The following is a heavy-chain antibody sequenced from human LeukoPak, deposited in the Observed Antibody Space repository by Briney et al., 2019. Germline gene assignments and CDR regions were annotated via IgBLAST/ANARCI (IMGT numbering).Heavy chain of an antibody. J-gene: IGHJ4*02. D-gene: IGHD6-13*01. V-gene: IGHV4-34*01. Sequence: SETLSLTCAVYGGSFSGYYWSWIRQPPGKGLEWIGEINHSGSTNYNPSLKSRVTISVDTSKNQFSLKLSSVTAADTAVYYCARESRLYSSSFDYWGQGTLVTVSS. CDR1: GGSFSGYY. CDR3: ARESRLYSSSFDY. CDR2: INHSGST.